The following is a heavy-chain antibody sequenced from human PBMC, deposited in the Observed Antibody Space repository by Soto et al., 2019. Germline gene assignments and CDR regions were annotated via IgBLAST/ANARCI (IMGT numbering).Heavy chain of an antibody. CDR1: GGTFSRHG. CDR3: ASNDDILTGSYYYGMDV. V-gene: IGHV1-69*12. CDR2: IPPIFGTA. Sequence: QVXLVQXGAXXXKPGSSVKVSCKASGGTFSRHGISWVRQAPGQGLEWLGGIPPIFGTANYPQKFQGRVTITADESTSTAYMELSSLRSEDTAVYYCASNDDILTGSYYYGMDVWGQGTTVTVSS. D-gene: IGHD3-9*01. J-gene: IGHJ6*02.